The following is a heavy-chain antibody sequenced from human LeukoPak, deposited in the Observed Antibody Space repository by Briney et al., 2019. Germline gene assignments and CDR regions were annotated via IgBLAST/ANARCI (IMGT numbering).Heavy chain of an antibody. CDR1: GASISSSSRADYFF. CDR2: IDYSGHT. V-gene: IGHV4-39*01. D-gene: IGHD3-16*01. CDR3: ARPLYNSWDRFDP. J-gene: IGHJ5*02. Sequence: NPSETLSLTCTVSGASISSSSRADYFFWGWIRQAPGKGLEWIGSIDYSGHTYYNPSLKTRATISVDTPKNQFSLSLRSVTAAGTAVYYCARPLYNSWDRFDPWRQRTLITVS.